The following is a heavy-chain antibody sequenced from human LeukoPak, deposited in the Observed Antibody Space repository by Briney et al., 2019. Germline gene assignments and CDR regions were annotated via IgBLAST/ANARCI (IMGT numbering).Heavy chain of an antibody. CDR1: GFTFSSYS. CDR2: ISSSRSYI. J-gene: IGHJ4*02. D-gene: IGHD2-2*01. V-gene: IGHV3-21*04. Sequence: PGGSLRLSCAASGFTFSSYSMNWVRQAPGKGLEWVSFISSSRSYIYYADSVKGRFTISRDNAKNSLYLQMNSLRAEDTAVYYCAKVSRWDQLLRVAFDYWGQGTLVTVSS. CDR3: AKVSRWDQLLRVAFDY.